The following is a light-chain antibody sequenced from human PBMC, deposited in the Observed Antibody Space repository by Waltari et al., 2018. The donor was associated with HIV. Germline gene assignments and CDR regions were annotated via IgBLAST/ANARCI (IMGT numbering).Light chain of an antibody. CDR3: QSYDNVLTAVI. J-gene: IGLJ2*01. Sequence: QSVLTQPPSVSGAPGQPVTVSCTGSTCTLGANFVVHRYQPLPGQATKLLISGNNNRPSGGPARFSGSRSGSSASLAITGLQAEDEADYYCQSYDNVLTAVIFGGGTKVTVL. CDR1: TCTLGANFV. V-gene: IGLV1-40*01. CDR2: GNN.